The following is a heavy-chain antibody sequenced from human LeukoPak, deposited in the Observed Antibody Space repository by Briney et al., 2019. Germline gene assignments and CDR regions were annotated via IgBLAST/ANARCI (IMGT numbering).Heavy chain of an antibody. D-gene: IGHD4-17*01. V-gene: IGHV3-66*02. Sequence: QPGGSLRLSCVASGFTAGMNYMTWVRQAPGKGLQWVSLVYHGGREYYADSVKGRFTISTDNSEHTLYLQMSNLRVEDTAVYYCVRGRYGDPDYWGQGTLLTVSS. J-gene: IGHJ4*02. CDR3: VRGRYGDPDY. CDR2: VYHGGRE. CDR1: GFTAGMNY.